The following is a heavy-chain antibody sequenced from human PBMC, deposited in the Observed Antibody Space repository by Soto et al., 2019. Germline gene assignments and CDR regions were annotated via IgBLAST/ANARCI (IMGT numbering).Heavy chain of an antibody. D-gene: IGHD2-21*02. CDR1: GFALSSYW. V-gene: IGHV3-7*01. CDR2: IKQDGSAK. Sequence: EVELVESGGGLVQPGGSLRLSCAASGFALSSYWMSWVRQVPGKGLEGVANIKQDGSAKFYVDSVKGRFTISRDNAQNSLSLEMNSVRAEDTAVYYCARHSCVADCALDYWGQGTLVTVSS. J-gene: IGHJ4*02. CDR3: ARHSCVADCALDY.